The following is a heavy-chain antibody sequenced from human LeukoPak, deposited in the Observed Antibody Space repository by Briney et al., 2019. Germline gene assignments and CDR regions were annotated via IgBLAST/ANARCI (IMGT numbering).Heavy chain of an antibody. D-gene: IGHD3-16*01. Sequence: GGSLRLSCAASGFTFSTYAMSWVRQAPGKGLEWVSVISVSGVSTYYADSVKGRFTISMDNSKNTLYLKMSSLRAEDTAVYYCAKSPGGGVSTSFDNWGQGTLVTVSS. CDR1: GFTFSTYA. CDR2: ISVSGVST. CDR3: AKSPGGGVSTSFDN. V-gene: IGHV3-23*01. J-gene: IGHJ4*02.